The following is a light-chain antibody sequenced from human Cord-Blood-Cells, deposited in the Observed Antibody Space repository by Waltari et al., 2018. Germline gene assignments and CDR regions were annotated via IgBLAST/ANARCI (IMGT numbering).Light chain of an antibody. Sequence: DLQIPQSPSTLSASVRDRVHITFRASQSISSWLAWYQQKPGKAPKLLIYKASSLESGVPSRFSGSGSGTEFTLTISSLQPDDFATYYCQQYNSYSPYSFGQGTKLEIK. CDR2: KAS. J-gene: IGKJ2*03. CDR1: QSISSW. CDR3: QQYNSYSPYS. V-gene: IGKV1-5*03.